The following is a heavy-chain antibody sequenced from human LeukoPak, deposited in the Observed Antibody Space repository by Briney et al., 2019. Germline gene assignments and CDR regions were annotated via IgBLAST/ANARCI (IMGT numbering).Heavy chain of an antibody. CDR3: AREKVAVAGRLN. Sequence: PSETLSLTCTVSGGSISGYYWSWIRQPPGKGLEWVGYISYSGSTNYNPSLKSRVTISVDTSKNQFSLKLSSVTAADTAVYYCAREKVAVAGRLNWGQGTLVTVSS. J-gene: IGHJ4*02. V-gene: IGHV4-59*12. CDR2: ISYSGST. D-gene: IGHD6-19*01. CDR1: GGSISGYY.